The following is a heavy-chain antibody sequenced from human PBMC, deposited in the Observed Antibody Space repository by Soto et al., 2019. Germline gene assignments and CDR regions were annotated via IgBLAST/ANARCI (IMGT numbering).Heavy chain of an antibody. CDR2: VYYRGTS. V-gene: IGHV4-39*02. CDR1: VGAVSYSSYY. CDR3: VSQRTTVITQAYFDY. Sequence: SNVSVGAVSYSSYYWGGIRRSPWMVLEWVGSVYYRGTSYSKPSVKTRVNIPVDTSKNHFSLTLNSVTASDTAVYFCVSQRTTVITQAYFDYWGPGALVT. J-gene: IGHJ4*02. D-gene: IGHD4-4*01.